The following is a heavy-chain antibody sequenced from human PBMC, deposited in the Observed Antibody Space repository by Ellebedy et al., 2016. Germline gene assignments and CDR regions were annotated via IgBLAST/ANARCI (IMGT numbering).Heavy chain of an antibody. V-gene: IGHV4-34*01. CDR3: ARGHNYYGSGSYHY. CDR2: INHSGST. Sequence: SQTLSLTXXVYGGSFSGYYWSWIRQPPGKGLEWIGEINHSGSTNYNPPLKSRVTISVDTSKNQFSLKLSSVTAADTAVYYCARGHNYYGSGSYHYWGQGTLVTVSS. CDR1: GGSFSGYY. J-gene: IGHJ4*02. D-gene: IGHD3-10*01.